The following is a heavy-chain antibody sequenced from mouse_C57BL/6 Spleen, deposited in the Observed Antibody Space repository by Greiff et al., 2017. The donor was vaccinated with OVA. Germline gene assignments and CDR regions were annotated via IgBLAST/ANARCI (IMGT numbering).Heavy chain of an antibody. CDR3: AREESNYYAMDD. D-gene: IGHD2-5*01. CDR2: IDPSDSET. J-gene: IGHJ4*01. Sequence: VQLQQPGAELVRPGSSVKLSCKASGYTFTSYWMHWVKQRPIQGLEWIGNIDPSDSETHYNQKFKDKATLTVDKSSSTAYMQLSSLTSEDSAVYYCAREESNYYAMDDWGQGTSVTVSS. CDR1: GYTFTSYW. V-gene: IGHV1-52*01.